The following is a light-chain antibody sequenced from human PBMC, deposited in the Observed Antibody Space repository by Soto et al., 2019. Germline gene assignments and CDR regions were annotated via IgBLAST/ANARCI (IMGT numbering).Light chain of an antibody. J-gene: IGKJ2*01. V-gene: IGKV4-1*01. Sequence: DIVMTQSPEYLAVSLGERATINCKSSQNVLYSSNNKNLIAWYQQKPGQPPKLLIYWASTRESGVPDRFSGSGSGRDFTLSISSLQAEGVAIYYCQQYYSPPRYTFGQGTRLEIK. CDR2: WAS. CDR3: QQYYSPPRYT. CDR1: QNVLYSSNNKNL.